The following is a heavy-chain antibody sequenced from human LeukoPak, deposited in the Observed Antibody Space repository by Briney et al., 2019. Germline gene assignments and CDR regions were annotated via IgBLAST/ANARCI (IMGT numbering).Heavy chain of an antibody. J-gene: IGHJ4*02. CDR1: GFTFSSYA. D-gene: IGHD3-3*01. Sequence: PGGSLRLSCAASGFTFSSYAMHWVRQAPGKGLEWVAVISYDGSNKYYADSVKGRFTISRDNSKNTLYLQMNSLRAEDTAVYYCARGEEWTLYYFDYWGQGTLVTVSS. CDR2: ISYDGSNK. V-gene: IGHV3-30-3*01. CDR3: ARGEEWTLYYFDY.